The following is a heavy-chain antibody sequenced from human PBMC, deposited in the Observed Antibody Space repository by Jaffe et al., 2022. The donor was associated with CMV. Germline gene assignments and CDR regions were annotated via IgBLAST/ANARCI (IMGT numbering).Heavy chain of an antibody. V-gene: IGHV4-34*01. CDR2: INHSGST. CDR3: ARGRGWWYYGSGESLGGMDV. Sequence: QVQLQQWGAGLLKPSETLSLTCAVYGGSFSGYYWSWIRQPPGKGLEWIGEINHSGSTNYNPSLKSRVTISVDTSKNQFSLKLSSVTAADTAVYYCARGRGWWYYGSGESLGGMDVWGQGTTVTVSS. J-gene: IGHJ6*02. D-gene: IGHD3-10*01. CDR1: GGSFSGYY.